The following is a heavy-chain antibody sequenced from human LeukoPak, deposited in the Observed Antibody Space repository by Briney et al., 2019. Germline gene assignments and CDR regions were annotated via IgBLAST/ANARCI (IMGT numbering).Heavy chain of an antibody. CDR1: GFTFSSYS. Sequence: GGSLRLSCAASGFTFSSYSMNWVRQAPGKGLEWVSSISSSSSYIYYADSVKGRFTISRYNAKNSLYLQMNSLRAEDTAVYYCARDQGSAFDIWGQGTMVTVSS. D-gene: IGHD2-15*01. CDR3: ARDQGSAFDI. CDR2: ISSSSSYI. V-gene: IGHV3-21*01. J-gene: IGHJ3*02.